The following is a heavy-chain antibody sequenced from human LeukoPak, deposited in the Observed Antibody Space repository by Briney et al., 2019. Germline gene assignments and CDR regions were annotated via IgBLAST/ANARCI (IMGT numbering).Heavy chain of an antibody. CDR2: IWYDGSNK. D-gene: IGHD7-27*01. CDR1: GFTFSSYG. CDR3: ARDELGIQYYFDY. J-gene: IGHJ4*02. Sequence: PGGSLRLSCAGFGFTFSSYGMHGARKAPGKGLGGGAVIWYDGSNKYYADSVKGRFTISRDNSKNMLCLQMNSLRAEDTAVYYCARDELGIQYYFDYWGQGTLVTVSS. V-gene: IGHV3-33*01.